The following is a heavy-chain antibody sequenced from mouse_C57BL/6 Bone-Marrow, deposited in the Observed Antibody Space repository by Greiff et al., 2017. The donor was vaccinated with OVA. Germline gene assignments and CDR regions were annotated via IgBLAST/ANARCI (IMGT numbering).Heavy chain of an antibody. J-gene: IGHJ2*01. Sequence: EVKLVESGGDLVKPGGSLKLSCAASGFTFSSYGMSWVRQTPDKRLEWVATISRGGSYTYYPDSVKGRFTLSSATAKNTLYMQMSSLKSEDTAMYYCARRGYGCFDYWGQGTTLTVSS. D-gene: IGHD1-2*01. V-gene: IGHV5-6*02. CDR1: GFTFSSYG. CDR2: ISRGGSYT. CDR3: ARRGYGCFDY.